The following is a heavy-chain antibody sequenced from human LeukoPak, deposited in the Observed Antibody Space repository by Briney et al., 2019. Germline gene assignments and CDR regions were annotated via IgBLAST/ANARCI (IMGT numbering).Heavy chain of an antibody. Sequence: PGGSLRLSCAASGFTFSSYAMHWVRQAPGKGLEWVAAISYDGSNKYYADSVKGRFTISRDNSKNTLYLQMNSLRAEDTAVYYCARVSRFPTIFGVVIIAPGGMDVWGQGTTVTVSS. J-gene: IGHJ6*02. V-gene: IGHV3-30*04. CDR1: GFTFSSYA. CDR3: ARVSRFPTIFGVVIIAPGGMDV. CDR2: ISYDGSNK. D-gene: IGHD3-3*01.